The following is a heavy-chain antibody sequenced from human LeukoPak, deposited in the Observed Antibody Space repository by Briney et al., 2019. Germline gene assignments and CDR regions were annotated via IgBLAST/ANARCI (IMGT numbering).Heavy chain of an antibody. CDR1: GFTFSDYG. CDR2: IRYDESES. Sequence: PGGSLRLSCAASGFTFSDYGMHWVRQAPGKGLEWVAFIRYDESESYYADSVKGRFTISRDNSKNTLYVQMNSLRPEDTAVYYCARPGRKYYGSGNYLFFDYWGQGTLVTVSS. V-gene: IGHV3-30*02. D-gene: IGHD3-10*01. J-gene: IGHJ4*02. CDR3: ARPGRKYYGSGNYLFFDY.